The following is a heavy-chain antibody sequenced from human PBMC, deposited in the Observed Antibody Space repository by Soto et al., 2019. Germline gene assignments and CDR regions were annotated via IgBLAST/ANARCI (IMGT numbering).Heavy chain of an antibody. D-gene: IGHD3-22*01. CDR1: GFTFSSYW. CDR3: ARDRDTYYYDCSGYSFLFDY. V-gene: IGHV3-7*03. CDR2: IKQDGSEK. Sequence: GGSLRLSCAASGFTFSSYWMSWVRQAPGKWLEWVANIKQDGSEKYYVDSVKGRFTISRDNSKNSLYLQMNSLRAEDTAVYYCARDRDTYYYDCSGYSFLFDYWGQGXLVTVSS. J-gene: IGHJ4*02.